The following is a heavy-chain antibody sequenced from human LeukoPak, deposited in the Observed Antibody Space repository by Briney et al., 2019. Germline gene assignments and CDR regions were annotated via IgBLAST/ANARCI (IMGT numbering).Heavy chain of an antibody. Sequence: ASVKVSCKTSGGTFTSYAITWVRQAPGQGLEGMGKIIPISGTTNYAQKFQGRVTFTADESTSTAYMELSSLRSEDTALYYCARKLRLGGNWFDPWGQGTLVTVSS. J-gene: IGHJ5*02. CDR2: IIPISGTT. D-gene: IGHD1-26*01. V-gene: IGHV1-69*13. CDR1: GGTFTSYA. CDR3: ARKLRLGGNWFDP.